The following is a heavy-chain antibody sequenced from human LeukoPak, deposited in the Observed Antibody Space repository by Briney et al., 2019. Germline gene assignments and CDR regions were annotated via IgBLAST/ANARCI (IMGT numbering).Heavy chain of an antibody. CDR2: FRGGGGSA. J-gene: IGHJ4*02. V-gene: IGHV3-23*01. Sequence: PGASLRLSCAASGFTFSNYAMSWVRQAPGKGLEGVSAFRGGGGSAYYADSVKGRFTISRDNSKNTLYLQMNSLRADDTALYYCAKDLGYCGGDCYSGFDYWGQGTLVTVSS. CDR3: AKDLGYCGGDCYSGFDY. D-gene: IGHD2-21*02. CDR1: GFTFSNYA.